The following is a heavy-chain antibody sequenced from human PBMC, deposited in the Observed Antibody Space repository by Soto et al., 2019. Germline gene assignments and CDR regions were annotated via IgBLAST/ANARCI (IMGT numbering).Heavy chain of an antibody. J-gene: IGHJ6*03. CDR3: AREGSRFLVYV. Sequence: QVQLQQWGAGLLKPSETLSLTCAVYGGSISGHYWTWIRQPPGKGLEWIGEINYSGSTNYNPSLTSRVTISVDTSKSQCSLKLSSVTAADTAVCYCAREGSRFLVYVSGKGNTVTVS. CDR2: INYSGST. CDR1: GGSISGHY. D-gene: IGHD3-3*01. V-gene: IGHV4-34*01.